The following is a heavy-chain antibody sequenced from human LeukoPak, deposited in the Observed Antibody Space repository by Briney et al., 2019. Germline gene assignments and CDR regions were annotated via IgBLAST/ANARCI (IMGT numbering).Heavy chain of an antibody. D-gene: IGHD1-26*01. CDR1: GFTFSSYA. J-gene: IGHJ4*02. CDR3: ARTSGSYNERDY. CDR2: ISSNGGST. V-gene: IGHV3-64*01. Sequence: PGGSLRLSCAASGFTFSSYAMHWVRQAPGKGLEYVSAISSNGGSTYYAYSVKGRFTISRDNSKNTLYLQTGSLRAEDMAVYYCARTSGSYNERDYWGQGTLVTVSS.